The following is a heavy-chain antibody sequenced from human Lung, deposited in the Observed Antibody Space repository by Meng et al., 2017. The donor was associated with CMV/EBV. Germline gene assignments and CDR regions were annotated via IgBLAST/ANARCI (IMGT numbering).Heavy chain of an antibody. D-gene: IGHD3-3*01. J-gene: IGHJ6*02. CDR3: ARDDYTFWRANGDYYGMDV. V-gene: IGHV3-11*04. Sequence: GESLKISCAGSGFLFSDYYMSWVRQAPGKGLEWVSYISSSGSARQHADSVRGRFTISRDNAKNSMSLQMNSLRAEDTAVYYCARDDYTFWRANGDYYGMDVWGPGTXVTVSS. CDR2: ISSSGSAR. CDR1: GFLFSDYY.